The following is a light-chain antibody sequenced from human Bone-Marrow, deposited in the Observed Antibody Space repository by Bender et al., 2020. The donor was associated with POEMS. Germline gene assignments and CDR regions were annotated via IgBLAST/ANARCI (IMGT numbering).Light chain of an antibody. J-gene: IGLJ1*01. V-gene: IGLV2-23*02. CDR2: EDT. CDR3: SSYDATTTLFV. Sequence: QSALTQPASVSDSPGQSITVSCTGDNTDLGPHSVVSWYQQHPGRVPKVMIYEDTKRPSGVSDRFSASRSGRTASLTISGLQAEDEADYYCSSYDATTTLFVFGSGTKASVL. CDR1: NTDLGPHSV.